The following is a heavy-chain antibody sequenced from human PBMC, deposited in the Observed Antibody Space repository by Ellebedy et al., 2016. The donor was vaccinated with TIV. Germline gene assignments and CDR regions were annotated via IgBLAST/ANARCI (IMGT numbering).Heavy chain of an antibody. CDR2: IDWDDDK. D-gene: IGHD3-10*01. CDR3: ARMRDYYTSGAHYYFDY. Sequence: SGPTLVKPTQTLTLTCTFSGFSLTTHGGSVSWIRQPPGKALEWLARIDWDDDKYYSTSLKTRLTISRDSSKNQVVLTMTNMEPVDTATHHCARMRDYYTSGAHYYFDYWGQGTLVTVSS. CDR1: GFSLTTHGGS. V-gene: IGHV2-70*11. J-gene: IGHJ4*02.